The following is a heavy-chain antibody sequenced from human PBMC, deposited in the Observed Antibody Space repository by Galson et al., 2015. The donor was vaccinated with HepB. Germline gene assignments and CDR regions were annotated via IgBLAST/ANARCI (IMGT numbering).Heavy chain of an antibody. Sequence: SVKVSCKASGGTFSSYAISWVRQAPGQGLEWMGGIIPIFGTANYAQKFQGRVTITADESTSTAYMELSSLRSEDTAVYYCARVGSGEYCSGGSCLFFDYWGQGTLVTVSS. J-gene: IGHJ4*02. V-gene: IGHV1-69*13. CDR2: IIPIFGTA. CDR1: GGTFSSYA. CDR3: ARVGSGEYCSGGSCLFFDY. D-gene: IGHD2-15*01.